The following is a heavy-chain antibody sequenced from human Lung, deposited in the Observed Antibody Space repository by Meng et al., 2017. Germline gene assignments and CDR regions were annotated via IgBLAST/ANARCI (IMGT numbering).Heavy chain of an antibody. V-gene: IGHV4-34*01. CDR1: GGSFSDYY. Sequence: QGQLQQGGAGLLKPSETLSLTWVVSGGSFSDYYWSWIRQPPGKGLEWIGEINHSGSTNYNPSLESRATISVDTSQNNLSLKLSSVTAADSAVYYCARGPTTMAHDFDYWGQGTLVTVSS. J-gene: IGHJ4*02. CDR2: INHSGST. CDR3: ARGPTTMAHDFDY. D-gene: IGHD4-11*01.